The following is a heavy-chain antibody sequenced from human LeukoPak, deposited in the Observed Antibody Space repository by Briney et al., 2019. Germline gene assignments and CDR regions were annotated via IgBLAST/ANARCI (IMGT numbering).Heavy chain of an antibody. V-gene: IGHV1-18*01. Sequence: ASVKVSCKASGYTFTSDGISWVRQAPGQGLEWMGWISAYNGNTNYAQKLQGRVTMTTDTSTSTAYMELRSLRSDDTAVYYCARGAADYYDSSAQDYWGQGTLVTVSS. CDR3: ARGAADYYDSSAQDY. J-gene: IGHJ4*02. D-gene: IGHD3-22*01. CDR1: GYTFTSDG. CDR2: ISAYNGNT.